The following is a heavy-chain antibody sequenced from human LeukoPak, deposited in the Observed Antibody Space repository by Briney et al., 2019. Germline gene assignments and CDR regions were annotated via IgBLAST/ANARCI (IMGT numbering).Heavy chain of an antibody. V-gene: IGHV1-3*01. CDR1: GYTFTSYA. D-gene: IGHD5-12*01. CDR3: ARDRSIVATYAPYYGMDV. J-gene: IGHJ6*02. Sequence: ASVKVSCKASGYTFTSYAMHWVRQAPGQRLEWMGWINAGNGNTKYSQKFQGRVTITRDTSASTAYMELSSLRSEDTAVYYCARDRSIVATYAPYYGMDVWGQGTTVTVSS. CDR2: INAGNGNT.